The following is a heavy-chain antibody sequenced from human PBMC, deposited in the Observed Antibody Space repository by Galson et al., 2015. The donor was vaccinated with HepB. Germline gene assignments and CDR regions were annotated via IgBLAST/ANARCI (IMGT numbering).Heavy chain of an antibody. V-gene: IGHV3-48*03. CDR2: ISSSGSTI. CDR3: AREEVSSGGVLSWFDP. D-gene: IGHD6-19*01. Sequence: SLRLSCAASGFTFSSYEMNWVRQAPGKGLEWVSYISSSGSTIYYADSVKGRFTISRDNAKNSLYLQMNSLRAEDTAVYYCAREEVSSGGVLSWFDPWGQGTLVTVSS. J-gene: IGHJ5*02. CDR1: GFTFSSYE.